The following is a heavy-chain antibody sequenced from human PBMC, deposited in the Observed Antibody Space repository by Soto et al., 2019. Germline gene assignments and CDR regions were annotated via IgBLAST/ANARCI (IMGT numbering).Heavy chain of an antibody. Sequence: PGGSLRLSCAASGFTFSSYGMHWVRQAPGKGLEWVAVISYDGSNKYYADSVKGRFTISRDNSKNTLYLQMNSLRAEDTAAYYCAKDQGRGGYSYGYFSPYFDYWGQGXLVTVPA. D-gene: IGHD5-18*01. V-gene: IGHV3-30*18. CDR1: GFTFSSYG. CDR3: AKDQGRGGYSYGYFSPYFDY. CDR2: ISYDGSNK. J-gene: IGHJ4*02.